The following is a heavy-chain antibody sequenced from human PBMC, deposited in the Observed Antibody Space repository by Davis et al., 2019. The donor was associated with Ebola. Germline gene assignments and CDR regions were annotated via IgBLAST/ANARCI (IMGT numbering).Heavy chain of an antibody. J-gene: IGHJ4*02. CDR3: AIQIMGTTRVFDF. CDR1: GGSIKSSYYY. CDR2: VFYTGTT. V-gene: IGHV4-39*01. D-gene: IGHD1-1*01. Sequence: MPSETLSLTCSVSGGSIKSSYYYCGWVRQAPGKGLEWIGSVFYTGTTYFNPSLKSRVSVAVDTSKNQFSLRVNSVTAADTAIYYCAIQIMGTTRVFDFWGQGARVTVSS.